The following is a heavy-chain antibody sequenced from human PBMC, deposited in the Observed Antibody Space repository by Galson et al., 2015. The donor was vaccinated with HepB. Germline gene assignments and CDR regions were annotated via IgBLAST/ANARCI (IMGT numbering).Heavy chain of an antibody. D-gene: IGHD3-10*01. V-gene: IGHV5-10-1*01. CDR1: GYSFTSYW. CDR2: IDPSDSYT. CDR3: ARRFDGFGDQRGMGFDP. Sequence: QSGAEVKKPGESLRISCKGSGYSFTSYWISWVRQMPGKGLEWMGRIDPSDSYTNYSPSFQGHVTISADKSISTAYLQWSSLKASDTAMYYCARRFDGFGDQRGMGFDPWGQGTLVTVSS. J-gene: IGHJ5*02.